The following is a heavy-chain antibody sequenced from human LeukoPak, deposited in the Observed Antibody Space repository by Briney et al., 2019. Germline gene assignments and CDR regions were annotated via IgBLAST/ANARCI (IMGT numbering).Heavy chain of an antibody. CDR3: ARHGLRRNYFDY. D-gene: IGHD4-17*01. Sequence: MGWINPNSGGTNYAQKFQGRVTMTRDTSISTAYMELSRLRSDDTAVYYCARHGLRRNYFDYWGQGTLVTVSS. V-gene: IGHV1-2*02. J-gene: IGHJ4*02. CDR2: INPNSGGT.